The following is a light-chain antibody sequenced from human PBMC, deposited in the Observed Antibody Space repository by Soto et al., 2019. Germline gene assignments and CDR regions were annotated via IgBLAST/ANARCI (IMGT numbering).Light chain of an antibody. J-gene: IGKJ5*01. CDR2: GAS. Sequence: EIVVTQSPCTLSLSPGGESTLSCRASQSVDSNYLAWYQQKPGQTPRLIIYGASGRADGIPHSFSGSGFGTDFTLTISKVETEDFAVYYCQQYGTPRSVTFGQGTRLEIK. CDR3: QQYGTPRSVT. V-gene: IGKV3-20*01. CDR1: QSVDSNY.